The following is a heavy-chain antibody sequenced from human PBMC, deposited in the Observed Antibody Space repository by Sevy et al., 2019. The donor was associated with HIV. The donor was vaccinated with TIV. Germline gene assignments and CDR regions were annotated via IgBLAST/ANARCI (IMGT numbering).Heavy chain of an antibody. D-gene: IGHD3-3*01. V-gene: IGHV3-21*01. CDR1: GFTFSSYS. J-gene: IGHJ4*02. Sequence: GSLRLSCAASGFTFSSYSMNWVRQAPGKGLEWVSSISSSSSYIYYADSVKGRFTISRDNARNSLYLQMNSLRAEDTSVYDCARSDGGSDFCSGYYDYWCQVTLVTVAS. CDR3: ARSDGGSDFCSGYYDY. CDR2: ISSSSSYI.